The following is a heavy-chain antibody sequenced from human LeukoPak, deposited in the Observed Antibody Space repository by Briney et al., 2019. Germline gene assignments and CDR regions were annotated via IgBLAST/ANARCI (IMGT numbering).Heavy chain of an antibody. D-gene: IGHD3-22*01. CDR2: IYHSGSS. J-gene: IGHJ3*01. Sequence: SETLSLTCAVSGYSISSGYYWGWIRQPPGKGLEWIGSIYHSGSSYYNPSLKSRVTISVDTSKNQFSLKLSSVTAADTAVYYCARTVQRYYYDSSGLRRDAFDVWGQGTMVTVS. CDR1: GYSISSGYY. V-gene: IGHV4-38-2*01. CDR3: ARTVQRYYYDSSGLRRDAFDV.